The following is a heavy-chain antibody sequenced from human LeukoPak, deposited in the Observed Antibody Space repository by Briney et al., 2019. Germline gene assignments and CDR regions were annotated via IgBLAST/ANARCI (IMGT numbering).Heavy chain of an antibody. D-gene: IGHD3-22*01. Sequence: GGSLRLSCVASGFIVSDFEMNWVRQRPGKGLEWVSYISISGSTIYYADSVNGRFTISRDTAKNSLFLQMNSLRAEYTAVYYCGRGGSSGYYYNAFDLWGQGTRVTVSS. CDR3: GRGGSSGYYYNAFDL. CDR1: GFIVSDFE. J-gene: IGHJ3*01. CDR2: ISISGSTI. V-gene: IGHV3-48*03.